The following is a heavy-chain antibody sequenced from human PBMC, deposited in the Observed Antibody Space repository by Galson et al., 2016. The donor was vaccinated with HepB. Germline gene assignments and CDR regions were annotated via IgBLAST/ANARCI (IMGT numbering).Heavy chain of an antibody. CDR3: AKYLDYYDSSGVDY. CDR1: GFTFNNYA. D-gene: IGHD3-22*01. Sequence: SLRLSCAASGFTFNNYAMSWVRQAPGKGLEWVSAISGGGGSTYYANSVRGRFTISRDNSKNTLYLQMNSLRAEDTALYYCAKYLDYYDSSGVDYWGQGTLGTVSS. J-gene: IGHJ4*02. V-gene: IGHV3-23*01. CDR2: ISGGGGST.